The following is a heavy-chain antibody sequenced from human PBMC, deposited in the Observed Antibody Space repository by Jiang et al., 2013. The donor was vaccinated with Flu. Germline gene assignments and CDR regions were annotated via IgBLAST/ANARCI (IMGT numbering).Heavy chain of an antibody. V-gene: IGHV3-30*02. J-gene: IGHJ4*02. CDR2: IWHDGSEK. CDR1: GFTFSYYA. D-gene: IGHD5-12*01. CDR3: ATLRGSSYDSYLLDF. Sequence: VQLVESGGGVVQPGGSLRLSCAASGFTFSYYAMHWVRQAPGKGLEWVARIWHDGSEKYYADSVKGRFTVSRDNSKNTVDLQMNSLRVEDTAVYYCATLRGSSYDSYLLDFWGQGTLVSVSS.